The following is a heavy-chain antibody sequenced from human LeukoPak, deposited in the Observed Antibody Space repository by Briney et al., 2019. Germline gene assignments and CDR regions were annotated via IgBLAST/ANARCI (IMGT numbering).Heavy chain of an antibody. V-gene: IGHV1-69*13. D-gene: IGHD5-12*01. CDR1: GGTFSSYA. CDR3: ARLGGYSGYDDY. J-gene: IGHJ4*02. CDR2: IIPIFGTA. Sequence: VASVTVSCTASGGTFSSYAISWVRQAPGQGLEWMGGIIPIFGTANYAQKFQGRVTITADESTSTAYMELSSLRSEDTAVYYCARLGGYSGYDDYWGQGTLVTVSS.